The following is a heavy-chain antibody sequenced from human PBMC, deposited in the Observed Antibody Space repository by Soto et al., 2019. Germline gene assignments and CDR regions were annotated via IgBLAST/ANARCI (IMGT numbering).Heavy chain of an antibody. CDR2: VYTCGYR. J-gene: IGHJ5*02. CDR1: GGSISSDY. V-gene: IGHV4-4*07. CDR3: ASEPTAAGTVNWFDP. D-gene: IGHD6-13*01. Sequence: VQLQESGPGLVKPSETLSLICTVSGGSISSDYLSWIRQPAGKGLVWIARVYTCGYRNSNPSLESRVTMSVDTSKKQFSLNLSSVTAEDTAVYYCASEPTAAGTVNWFDPWGQGTLVTVSS.